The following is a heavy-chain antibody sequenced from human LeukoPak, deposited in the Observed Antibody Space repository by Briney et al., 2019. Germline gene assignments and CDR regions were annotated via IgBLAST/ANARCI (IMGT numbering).Heavy chain of an antibody. V-gene: IGHV3-74*03. CDR2: INRDGSST. J-gene: IGHJ4*02. CDR3: ARPSVSWFGELLYRVYYFDY. D-gene: IGHD3-10*01. Sequence: GGSLRLSCAASEFTFSNYWMHWVRQAPGKGLVWVSRINRDGSSTTYADSMKGRFTISRDNAKSTLYLQMKTLRAEDTAVYYCARPSVSWFGELLYRVYYFDYWGQGTLVTVSS. CDR1: EFTFSNYW.